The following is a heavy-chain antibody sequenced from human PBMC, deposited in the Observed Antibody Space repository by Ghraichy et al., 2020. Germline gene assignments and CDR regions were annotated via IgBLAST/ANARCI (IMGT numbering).Heavy chain of an antibody. J-gene: IGHJ4*02. CDR3: AKWTNYDILSGYYRGGDYFDH. CDR2: IRDDASAQ. V-gene: IGHV3-30*02. D-gene: IGHD3-9*01. Sequence: GGSLRLSCVATGFTFSNCAMHWVRQAPGKGLEWVAFIRDDASAQYYADSVKGRFTISRDNSNNTVYLQMNSLRAEDTAVYYCAKWTNYDILSGYYRGGDYFDHWGQGTLVTVSS. CDR1: GFTFSNCA.